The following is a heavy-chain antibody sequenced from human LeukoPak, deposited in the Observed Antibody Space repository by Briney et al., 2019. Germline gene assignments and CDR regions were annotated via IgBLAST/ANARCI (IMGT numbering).Heavy chain of an antibody. CDR3: AKDGAHYYDSSGHYYFDY. Sequence: GGSLRLSCAASGFTFSSYGMHWVRQAPGKGLEWVAFIRYDGSNKYYADSVKGRFTISRDNSKNTLYLQMNSLRAEDTAVYYCAKDGAHYYDSSGHYYFDYWGQGTLVTVSS. D-gene: IGHD3-22*01. J-gene: IGHJ4*02. CDR2: IRYDGSNK. V-gene: IGHV3-30*02. CDR1: GFTFSSYG.